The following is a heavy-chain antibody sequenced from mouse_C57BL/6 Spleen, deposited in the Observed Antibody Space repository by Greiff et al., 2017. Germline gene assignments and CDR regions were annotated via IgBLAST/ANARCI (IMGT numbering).Heavy chain of an antibody. CDR1: GFTFSNYW. V-gene: IGHV6-3*01. J-gene: IGHJ4*01. CDR2: IRLKSDNYAT. CDR3: TGGYGDAMDY. D-gene: IGHD1-2*01. Sequence: EVMLVESGGGLVQPGGSMKLSCVASGFTFSNYWMNWVRQSPEKGLEWVAQIRLKSDNYATHYAESVKGRFTISRDDSKSSVYLQMNNLRAEDTGIYYCTGGYGDAMDYWGQGTSVTVSS.